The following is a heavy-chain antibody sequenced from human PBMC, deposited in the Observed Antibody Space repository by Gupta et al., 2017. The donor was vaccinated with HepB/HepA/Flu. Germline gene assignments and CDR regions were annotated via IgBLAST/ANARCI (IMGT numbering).Heavy chain of an antibody. CDR1: GGSITSSYY. V-gene: IGHV4-39*01. CDR3: ARHEVEPTKSRGWFDS. Sequence: LPAPESGPRLVMPSDTLSLTCTVSGGSITSSYYWAWIRQSPGKGLDWIASVLFTGKTLHNPSIKSRITVSMDTSKNQIALILTSVTAAETAVYDCARHEVEPTKSRGWFDSWGQGILVTVSS. D-gene: IGHD5-24*01. J-gene: IGHJ5*01. CDR2: VLFTGKT.